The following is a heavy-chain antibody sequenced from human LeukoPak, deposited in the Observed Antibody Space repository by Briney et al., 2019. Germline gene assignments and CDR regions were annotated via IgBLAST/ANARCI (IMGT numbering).Heavy chain of an antibody. CDR3: ARSGQQLAKRAFDI. CDR2: IYYSGST. D-gene: IGHD6-13*01. CDR1: GGSISSYY. J-gene: IGHJ3*02. V-gene: IGHV4-59*08. Sequence: SETLSLTCTVSGGSISSYYWSWIRQPPGKGLEWIGYIYYSGSTNYNPSLKSRVTISVDTSKNQFSLKLSSVTAADTAVYYCARSGQQLAKRAFDIWGQGTMVTVSS.